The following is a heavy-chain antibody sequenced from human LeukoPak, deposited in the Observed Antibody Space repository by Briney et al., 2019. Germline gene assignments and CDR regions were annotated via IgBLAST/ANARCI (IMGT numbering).Heavy chain of an antibody. J-gene: IGHJ6*03. V-gene: IGHV3-7*01. D-gene: IGHD2-2*01. CDR2: IKQDGSEK. CDR1: GFTFSSHW. CDR3: ARKGCSSASCLYYYYMDA. Sequence: GGSLRLSCAASGFTFSSHWMSWVRQAAGKGLEWVANIKQDGSEKYYVDSVKGRFTISRDNAQNSLYLQMNSLRAEDTAVYYCARKGCSSASCLYYYYMDAWGKGTTVTVSS.